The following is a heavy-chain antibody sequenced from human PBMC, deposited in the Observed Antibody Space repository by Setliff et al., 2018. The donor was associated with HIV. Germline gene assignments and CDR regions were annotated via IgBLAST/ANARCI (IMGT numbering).Heavy chain of an antibody. V-gene: IGHV3-23*03. J-gene: IGHJ4*02. CDR2: IYSGDSST. CDR3: ATSPLPGSSDYIWGSDYFDY. D-gene: IGHD3-16*01. CDR1: GFTFSSYA. Sequence: GGSLRLSCAASGFTFSSYAMTWVRQAPGKGLEWVSVIYSGDSSTYYADSVKGRFTISRDNSKNTLYLQLDSLTAEDTAVYYCATSPLPGSSDYIWGSDYFDYWGQGALVTVSS.